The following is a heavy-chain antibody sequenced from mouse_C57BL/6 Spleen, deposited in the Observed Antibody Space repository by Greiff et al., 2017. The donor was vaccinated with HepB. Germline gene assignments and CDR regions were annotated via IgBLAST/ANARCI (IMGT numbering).Heavy chain of an antibody. J-gene: IGHJ3*01. D-gene: IGHD2-3*01. Sequence: QVQLQQPGAELVKPGASVKLSCKASGYTFTSYWMHWVKQRPGRGLEWIGRIDPISGGTKYNEKFKSKATMTVDKPTSTAYMQLSSLTSEDSAVYYCARGYDGYSAWFAYWGQGTLVTVSA. CDR1: GYTFTSYW. V-gene: IGHV1-72*01. CDR2: IDPISGGT. CDR3: ARGYDGYSAWFAY.